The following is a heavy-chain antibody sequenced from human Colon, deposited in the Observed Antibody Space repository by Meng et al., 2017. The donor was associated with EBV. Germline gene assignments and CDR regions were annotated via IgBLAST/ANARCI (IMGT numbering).Heavy chain of an antibody. CDR1: GGSLSGAY. Sequence: QGQRPQGGAGLLTPSETLSLTCAVNGGSLSGAYWNWIRQPPGKGLEWIGEIIHGGSPSYNPSLKSRVTISIDTSKNQLSLMLSSVTAADTAVYYCARRPTGINYWGQGTLVTVSS. CDR3: ARRPTGINY. J-gene: IGHJ4*02. CDR2: IIHGGSP. D-gene: IGHD2-8*02. V-gene: IGHV4-34*12.